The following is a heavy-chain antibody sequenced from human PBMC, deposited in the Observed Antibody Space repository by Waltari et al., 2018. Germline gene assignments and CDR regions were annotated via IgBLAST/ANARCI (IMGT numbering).Heavy chain of an antibody. CDR1: GYSFTSYW. D-gene: IGHD6-13*01. V-gene: IGHV5-51*01. J-gene: IGHJ4*02. CDR3: ARHPGYSSSWSHFDY. Sequence: EVQLVQSGAEVKKPGESLKISCKGSGYSFTSYWIGWVRQMPGKGLEWMGIILSGGFCNRLRPSLPSQGHHLTRQVHRHPYLQWSSLKASDTAMYYCARHPGYSSSWSHFDYWGQGTLVTVSS. CDR2: ILSGGFCN.